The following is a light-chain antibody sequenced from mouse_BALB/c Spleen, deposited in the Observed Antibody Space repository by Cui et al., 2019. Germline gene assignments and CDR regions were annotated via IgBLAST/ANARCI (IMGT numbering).Light chain of an antibody. CDR2: GTN. V-gene: IGLV1*01. Sequence: QAVVSHHSPLTTSPGETVTLTCRSSTGAVTTSNYANWVQEKPDHLFTGLIGGTNNRAPGVPARFSGSLIGDKAALTITGAQTEDEAIYFCALWYSNHFEVFGGGTKLTVL. CDR3: ALWYSNHFEV. CDR1: TGAVTTSNY. J-gene: IGLJ1*01.